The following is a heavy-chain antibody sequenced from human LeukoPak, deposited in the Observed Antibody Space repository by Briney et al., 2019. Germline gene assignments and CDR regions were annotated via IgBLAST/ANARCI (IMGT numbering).Heavy chain of an antibody. CDR3: ARQTAYYYDSSGYLYYFDY. V-gene: IGHV4-39*01. D-gene: IGHD3-22*01. J-gene: IGHJ4*02. Sequence: SETLPLTCTVSGGSTSSSSYYWGWIRQPPGKGLEWIGSIYYSGSTYYNPSLKSRVTISVDTSKNQFSLKLSSVTAADTAVYYCARQTAYYYDSSGYLYYFDYWGQGTLVTVSS. CDR1: GGSTSSSSYY. CDR2: IYYSGST.